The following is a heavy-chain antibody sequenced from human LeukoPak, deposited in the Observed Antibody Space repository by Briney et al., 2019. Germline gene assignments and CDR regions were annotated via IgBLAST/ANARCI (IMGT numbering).Heavy chain of an antibody. CDR2: IYYSGST. J-gene: IGHJ4*02. CDR1: GGSISSYY. V-gene: IGHV4-59*01. D-gene: IGHD4-17*01. CDR3: ASQGGDGFDY. Sequence: PSETLSLTCTVSGGSISSYYWSWIRQPPGKGLEWIGYIYYSGSTNYDPSLKSRVTISVDTSKNQFSLKLSSVTAADTAVYYCASQGGDGFDYWGQGTLVTVSS.